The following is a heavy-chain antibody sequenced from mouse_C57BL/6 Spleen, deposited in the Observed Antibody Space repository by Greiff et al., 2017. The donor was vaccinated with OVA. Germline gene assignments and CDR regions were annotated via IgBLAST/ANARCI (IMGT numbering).Heavy chain of an antibody. Sequence: QVQLQQSGAELVRPGTSVKVSCKASGYAFTNYLIEWVKQRPGQGLEWIGVINPGSGGTNYNEKFKGKATLTADKSSSTAYMQLSSLTSEDSAVYFCAREGYYGSSYGAGCAYWGQGTLVTVSA. CDR1: GYAFTNYL. V-gene: IGHV1-54*01. CDR2: INPGSGGT. J-gene: IGHJ3*01. D-gene: IGHD1-1*01. CDR3: AREGYYGSSYGAGCAY.